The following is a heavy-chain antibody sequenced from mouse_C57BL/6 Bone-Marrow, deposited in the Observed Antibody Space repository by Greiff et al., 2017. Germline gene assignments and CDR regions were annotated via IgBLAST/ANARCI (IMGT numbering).Heavy chain of an antibody. J-gene: IGHJ2*01. Sequence: VQLQQPGASVKMSCKASGYTFTSYWITWVKQRPGQGLEWIGAIYPGSGSTNYNEKFKSKATLTVDTSSSTAYMQLSSLTSEDSAVYYCGRLRLYFDSWGQGTTLTVSS. CDR1: GYTFTSYW. V-gene: IGHV1-55*01. D-gene: IGHD2-12*01. CDR3: GRLRLYFDS. CDR2: IYPGSGST.